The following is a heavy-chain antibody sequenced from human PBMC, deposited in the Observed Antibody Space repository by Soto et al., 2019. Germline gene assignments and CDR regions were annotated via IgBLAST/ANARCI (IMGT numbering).Heavy chain of an antibody. D-gene: IGHD1-26*01. CDR1: GVILDNFG. V-gene: IGHV3-23*01. CDR2: ISGSGFKK. J-gene: IGHJ5*02. Sequence: GGSLRLSCSASGVILDNFGISWVRQAPGKGLEWISSISGSGFKKYYADSVKGRFTISRDNSKSTVYLELNNLSAEDTAVYHCAKNQGVELVPLATVDWFDPWGQGSVVTVSS. CDR3: AKNQGVELVPLATVDWFDP.